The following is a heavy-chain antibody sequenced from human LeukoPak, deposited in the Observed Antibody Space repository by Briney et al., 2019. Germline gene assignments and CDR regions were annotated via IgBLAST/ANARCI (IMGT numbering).Heavy chain of an antibody. D-gene: IGHD3-3*01. CDR2: TYPCDSDT. CDR1: GYPLTYYF. V-gene: IGHV5-51*01. CDR3: ARHLGGDRTSGYYNY. Sequence: PGGPLKISCQAPGYPLTYYFIAWFRHLPGKGLNWMGITYPCDSDTKYSPSFQGQVTISADKSTNTAYLQWSSLEASDTAMYYCARHLGGDRTSGYYNYWGQGTLVTVSS. J-gene: IGHJ4*02.